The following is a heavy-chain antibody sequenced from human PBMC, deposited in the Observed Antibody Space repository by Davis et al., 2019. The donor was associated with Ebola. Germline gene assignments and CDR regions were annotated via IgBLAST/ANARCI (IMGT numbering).Heavy chain of an antibody. CDR2: ISTSGSTK. CDR3: ARDQEVGASYFLVYYGMDV. J-gene: IGHJ6*02. V-gene: IGHV3-11*01. CDR1: GFNFSDHY. D-gene: IGHD1-26*01. Sequence: GESLKISCAASGFNFSDHYMSWIRQAPGKGLEWVSYISTSGSTKYYADSVKGRFTISRDNAKNSVYLQMNSLRAEDTAVYYCARDQEVGASYFLVYYGMDVWGQGTTVTVSS.